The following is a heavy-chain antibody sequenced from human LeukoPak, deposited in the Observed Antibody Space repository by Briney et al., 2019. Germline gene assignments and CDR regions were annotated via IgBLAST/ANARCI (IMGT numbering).Heavy chain of an antibody. D-gene: IGHD2-15*01. CDR1: GFTFSTYV. V-gene: IGHV3-23*01. CDR3: ARGAGYGTYDY. CDR2: ISDGGGST. Sequence: PGGSLRLSCAASGFTFSTYVMSWVRQAPGEGLEWVSDISDGGGSTSYADSVKGRLTISRDNSKNTLSLQMNSLRVEDTAVYYCARGAGYGTYDYWGQGTLVTVSS. J-gene: IGHJ4*02.